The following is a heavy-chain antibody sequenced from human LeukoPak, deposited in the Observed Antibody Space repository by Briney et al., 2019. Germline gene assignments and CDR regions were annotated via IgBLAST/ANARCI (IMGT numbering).Heavy chain of an antibody. J-gene: IGHJ4*02. CDR1: GFTFSDYY. V-gene: IGHV3-7*01. CDR2: IDPDGSHQ. Sequence: GGSLRLSCAASGFTFSDYYMSWMRQAPGKGLEWVANIDPDGSHQYYVDSVKGRFTISKDNAKNSLYLQMNSLRAEDTAVYYCARDGGRREDYWGQGALVTVSS. D-gene: IGHD2-15*01. CDR3: ARDGGRREDY.